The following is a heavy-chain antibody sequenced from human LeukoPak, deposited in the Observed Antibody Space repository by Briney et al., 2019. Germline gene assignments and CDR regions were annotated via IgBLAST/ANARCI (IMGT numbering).Heavy chain of an antibody. V-gene: IGHV4-59*01. J-gene: IGHJ6*04. CDR2: IYYSGST. Sequence: QPSETLSLTCTVSGGSISSYYWSWIRQPPRKGLEWIGYIYYSGSTNYNPSLKSRVTISVDTSKNQFSLKLSSVTAVDTAVYYCARLDYSSTPDVWGKGTTVTVSS. CDR3: ARLDYSSTPDV. D-gene: IGHD6-13*01. CDR1: GGSISSYY.